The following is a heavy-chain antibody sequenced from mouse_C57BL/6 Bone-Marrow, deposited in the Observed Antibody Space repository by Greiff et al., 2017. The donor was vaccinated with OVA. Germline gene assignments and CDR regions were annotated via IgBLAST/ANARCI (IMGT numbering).Heavy chain of an antibody. Sequence: QVQLQQPGAELVKPGASVKLSCKASGYTFTSYWMQWVKQRPGQGLEWIGEIDPSDSYTNYNQKFKGKATLTVDTSSSTAYMQLSSLTSEDSAVYYCARRTVTLFDYWGQGTTLTVSS. V-gene: IGHV1-50*01. CDR3: ARRTVTLFDY. D-gene: IGHD1-1*01. CDR1: GYTFTSYW. J-gene: IGHJ2*01. CDR2: IDPSDSYT.